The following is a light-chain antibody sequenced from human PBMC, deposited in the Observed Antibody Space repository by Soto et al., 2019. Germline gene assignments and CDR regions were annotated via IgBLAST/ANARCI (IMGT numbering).Light chain of an antibody. CDR2: WAS. CDR3: QQYYTTPLS. CDR1: QTVLYSSNNKSY. V-gene: IGKV4-1*01. Sequence: DIVMTQSPDSLAVSLGERATINCKSSQTVLYSSNNKSYLAWYQQKSGQPPKLLIYWASTRESGVPDRFSGCGSGTDFTLTISSLQAEDGAVYYCQQYYTTPLSFGGGTKVEIK. J-gene: IGKJ4*01.